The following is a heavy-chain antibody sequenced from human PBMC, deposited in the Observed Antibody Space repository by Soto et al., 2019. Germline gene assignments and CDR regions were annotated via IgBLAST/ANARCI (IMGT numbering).Heavy chain of an antibody. CDR1: GFTFSSYG. Sequence: QVQLVESGGGVVQPGRSLRLSCAASGFTFSSYGMHWVRQAPGKGLEWVAVIWYDGGNKYYADSVKGRLTISRDNSKHTRYLQMISLRAEGTAVYYCARDRVRYCSGASCPNVDDWGQGTLVTVSS. J-gene: IGHJ4*02. D-gene: IGHD2-15*01. CDR3: ARDRVRYCSGASCPNVDD. V-gene: IGHV3-33*01. CDR2: IWYDGGNK.